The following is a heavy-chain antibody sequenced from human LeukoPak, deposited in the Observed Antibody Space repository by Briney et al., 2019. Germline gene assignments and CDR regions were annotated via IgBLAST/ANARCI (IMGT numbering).Heavy chain of an antibody. CDR2: IIPIFGTA. J-gene: IGHJ6*03. Sequence: GASVKVSCKASGGTFSSYAISWVRQAPGQGLEWMGRIIPIFGTANYAQKFQGRVTITTDESTSTAYMELSSLRSEDTAVYYCARANDFWSGYSNMDVWGKGTTVTVSS. V-gene: IGHV1-69*05. D-gene: IGHD3-3*01. CDR3: ARANDFWSGYSNMDV. CDR1: GGTFSSYA.